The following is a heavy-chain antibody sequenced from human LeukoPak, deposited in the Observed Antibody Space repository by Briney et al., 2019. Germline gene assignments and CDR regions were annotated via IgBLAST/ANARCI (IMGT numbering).Heavy chain of an antibody. CDR3: ARGEYGSGSYHIDY. V-gene: IGHV3-30*04. CDR1: GFTFSTYV. D-gene: IGHD3-10*01. Sequence: GGSLRLSCVASGFTFSTYVMHWVRQAPGKGLEWVAVISYDGSNIYYSDSVKGRFTISRDNSKSTLYLQMNSLRAEDTAVYYCARGEYGSGSYHIDYWGQGTLVTVSS. CDR2: ISYDGSNI. J-gene: IGHJ4*02.